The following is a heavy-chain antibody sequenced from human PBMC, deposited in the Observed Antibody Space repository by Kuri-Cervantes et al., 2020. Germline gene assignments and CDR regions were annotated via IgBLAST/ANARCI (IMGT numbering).Heavy chain of an antibody. CDR2: ISWNSGSI. V-gene: IGHV3-9*01. CDR3: AKAMFGESPIYGMDV. J-gene: IGHJ6*02. D-gene: IGHD3-10*02. Sequence: GGSLRLSCAASGFTFDDYAMHWVRQAPGKGLEWVSGISWNSGSIGYADSVKGRFTISRDNSKNSLYLQMNSLRTEDTALYYCAKAMFGESPIYGMDVWGQGTTVTVSS. CDR1: GFTFDDYA.